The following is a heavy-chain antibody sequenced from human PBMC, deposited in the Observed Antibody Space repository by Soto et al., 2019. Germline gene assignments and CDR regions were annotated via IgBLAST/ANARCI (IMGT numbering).Heavy chain of an antibody. V-gene: IGHV1-46*01. CDR2: INPSGGVT. CDR3: ARDRRHSSGFLDN. J-gene: IGHJ4*02. CDR1: GYTFTSNY. D-gene: IGHD3-22*01. Sequence: QVQLVQSGAEVKMPGASAKLSCKASGYTFTSNYIHWVRQAPGRGLEWMGIINPSGGVTSHNYAQKFQVGVTMTVDTSTTAVYMELSRLRSEDTAVYYSARDRRHSSGFLDNWGQGALVTVSS.